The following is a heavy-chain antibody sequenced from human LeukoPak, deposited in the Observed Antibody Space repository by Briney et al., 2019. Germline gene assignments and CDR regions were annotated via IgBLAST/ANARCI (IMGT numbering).Heavy chain of an antibody. V-gene: IGHV1-18*01. CDR3: AREIDDSSGYPLRGMDV. CDR1: GYTFTSYG. J-gene: IGHJ6*02. CDR2: ISAYNGNT. D-gene: IGHD3-22*01. Sequence: ASVKVSCKASGYTFTSYGISWVRQAPGQGLEWMGWISAYNGNTNYAQKLQGRVTMTTDTSTSTAYMELRSLRSDDTAAYYCAREIDDSSGYPLRGMDVWGQGTTATVSS.